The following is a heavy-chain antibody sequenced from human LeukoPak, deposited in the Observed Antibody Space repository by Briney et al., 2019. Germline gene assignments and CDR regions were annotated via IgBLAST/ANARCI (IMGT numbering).Heavy chain of an antibody. Sequence: GGSLRLSCAASGFTFSSYTMHWVRQIPGERPEWVSSISGDTTYIYYADSLKGRFTISRDNTNTSLFLQMNSLRAEDTAVYYCARADSDPWGQGTLVTVSS. CDR2: ISGDTTYI. CDR1: GFTFSSYT. J-gene: IGHJ5*02. V-gene: IGHV3-21*04. CDR3: ARADSDP.